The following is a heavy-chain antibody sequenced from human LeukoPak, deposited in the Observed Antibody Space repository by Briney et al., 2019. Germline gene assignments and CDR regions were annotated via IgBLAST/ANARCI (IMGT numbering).Heavy chain of an antibody. J-gene: IGHJ4*02. CDR3: ARDMWSPSSQIVVLPEY. CDR2: ISSSRSYI. D-gene: IGHD2-2*01. Sequence: GGSLRLSCAASGFTFSSYNMNWVRQAPGKGLEWVSFISSSRSYIYYADSVKGRFTISRDNAKNSLYLQMNSLRAEDTAVYYCARDMWSPSSQIVVLPEYWGQGTLVTVSS. CDR1: GFTFSSYN. V-gene: IGHV3-21*01.